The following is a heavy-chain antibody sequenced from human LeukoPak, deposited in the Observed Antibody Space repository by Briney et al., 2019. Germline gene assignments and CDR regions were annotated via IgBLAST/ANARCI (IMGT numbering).Heavy chain of an antibody. CDR3: ARGGSGSSGGFDP. J-gene: IGHJ5*02. CDR1: DYSVSGIHC. D-gene: IGHD6-19*01. Sequence: SETLSLTCSVSDYSVSGIHCWGWIRQPPGKGLEWIGTICSSGTTYYNPSLESRVTVSLDTSKNQFSLKLSSVTAADTAVYYCARGGSGSSGGFDPWGQGTLVTVSS. V-gene: IGHV4-38-2*02. CDR2: ICSSGTT.